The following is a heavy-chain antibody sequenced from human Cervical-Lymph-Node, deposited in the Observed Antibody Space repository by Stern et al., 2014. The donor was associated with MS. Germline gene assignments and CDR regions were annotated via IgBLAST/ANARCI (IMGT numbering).Heavy chain of an antibody. CDR2: INWSGGST. Sequence: VKLVQSGGGVVRPGRSLRLSCAASGFTFEDYGMSWGRTAPGKGLAWVAAINWSGGSTVYAGSVQGRFTISRDNAKNSLYLQMNSLRAEDTALYHCARAFCTGGVCYSFPFYGMDVWGQGTTVTVSS. CDR1: GFTFEDYG. V-gene: IGHV3-20*01. CDR3: ARAFCTGGVCYSFPFYGMDV. D-gene: IGHD2-8*02. J-gene: IGHJ6*02.